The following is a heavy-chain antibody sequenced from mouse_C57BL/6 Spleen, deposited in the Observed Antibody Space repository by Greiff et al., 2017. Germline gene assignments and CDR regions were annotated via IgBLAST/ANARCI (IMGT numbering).Heavy chain of an antibody. CDR2: IDPSDSYT. CDR1: GYTFTSYW. J-gene: IGHJ3*01. Sequence: VQLQQPGAELVMPGASVKLSCKASGYTFTSYWMHWVKQRPGQGLEWIGEIDPSDSYTNYNQKFKGKSTLTVDKSSSTAYMQLSSLTSEDSAVYYCARTAQATEAWFAYWGQGTLVTVSA. D-gene: IGHD3-2*02. V-gene: IGHV1-69*01. CDR3: ARTAQATEAWFAY.